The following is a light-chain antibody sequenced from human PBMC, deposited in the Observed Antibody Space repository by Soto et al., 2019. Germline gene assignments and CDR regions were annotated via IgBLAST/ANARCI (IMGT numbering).Light chain of an antibody. CDR2: DVS. CDR3: SSYTSSSTVV. J-gene: IGLJ2*01. Sequence: QSVLTQPASVSGSPGQSITNSCTGTSSDVGGYNFVSWYQQHPGKAPKLIISDVSNRPSGVSNRFSGSKSGNTASLTISGLQAEDEADYYCSSYTSSSTVVFGGGTKLTVL. CDR1: SSDVGGYNF. V-gene: IGLV2-14*01.